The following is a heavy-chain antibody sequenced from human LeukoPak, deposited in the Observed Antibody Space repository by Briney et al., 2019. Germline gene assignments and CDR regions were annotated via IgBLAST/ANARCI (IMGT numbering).Heavy chain of an antibody. CDR3: ARARTYYDILAGYYNAFAI. Sequence: GGSLRLSCAASGFTFNSNWRSWVRQAPGKGLEWFANIKQKGSVKYYVDSVKGRFTISRDNAKTSLYLQMNTLRAEDTAVYYCARARTYYDILAGYYNAFAIWGQGTMVTVSS. CDR2: IKQKGSVK. V-gene: IGHV3-7*03. J-gene: IGHJ3*02. CDR1: GFTFNSNW. D-gene: IGHD3-9*01.